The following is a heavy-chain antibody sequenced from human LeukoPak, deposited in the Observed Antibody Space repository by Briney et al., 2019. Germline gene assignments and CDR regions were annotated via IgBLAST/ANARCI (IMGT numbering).Heavy chain of an antibody. CDR1: GGSISSSSYY. J-gene: IGHJ3*02. V-gene: IGHV4-61*01. CDR2: IHYSGST. CDR3: ARDQTSKGDAFDI. Sequence: ETLSLTCTVSGGSISSSSYYWSWIRQPPGKGLEWIAYIHYSGSTNYNPSLKSRVTISVDTSKNQFSLKLSSVTAADTAVYYCARDQTSKGDAFDIWGQGTMVTVSS.